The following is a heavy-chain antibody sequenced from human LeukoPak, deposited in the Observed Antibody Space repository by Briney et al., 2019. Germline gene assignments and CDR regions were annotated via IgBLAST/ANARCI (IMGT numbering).Heavy chain of an antibody. CDR3: ASQGPAAMPHNWFDP. CDR2: INPNSGDT. D-gene: IGHD2-2*01. V-gene: IGHV1-2*06. Sequence: GASVKVSCKASGYTFTGYFMHWVRQAPGQGLEWMGRINPNSGDTNYAQKFQGRVTITADESTSTAYMELSSLRSEDTAVYYCASQGPAAMPHNWFDPWGQGTLVTVSS. CDR1: GYTFTGYF. J-gene: IGHJ5*02.